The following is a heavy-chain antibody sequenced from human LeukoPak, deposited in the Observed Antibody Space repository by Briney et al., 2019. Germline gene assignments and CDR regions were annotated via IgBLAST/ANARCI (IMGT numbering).Heavy chain of an antibody. CDR3: ARVAYGSSWFDP. CDR1: GGSISSSSYY. CDR2: IYYSGRT. D-gene: IGHD2-2*01. V-gene: IGHV4-61*01. J-gene: IGHJ5*02. Sequence: SETLSLTCTVSGGSISSSSYYWSWIRQPPGKGLEWIGYIYYSGRTTYNPSLKSRVTISIDTSKSQFSLTLTSVTAADTAVYYCARVAYGSSWFDPWGQGTLVIVSS.